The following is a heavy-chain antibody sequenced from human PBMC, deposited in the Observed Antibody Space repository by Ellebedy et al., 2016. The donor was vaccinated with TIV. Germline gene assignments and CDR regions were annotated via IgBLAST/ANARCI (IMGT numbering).Heavy chain of an antibody. D-gene: IGHD3-10*01. CDR1: GYTFASYY. Sequence: AASVKVSCKASGYTFASYYIHWVRQAPRQGLEWMGIINPSGGSTSYAQKLQGRVTMTRDTSTRTVYMELSSLRSEDTAVYYCARDLSMRRITMVRGVIGYWGQGTLVTVSS. CDR2: INPSGGST. J-gene: IGHJ4*02. CDR3: ARDLSMRRITMVRGVIGY. V-gene: IGHV1-46*04.